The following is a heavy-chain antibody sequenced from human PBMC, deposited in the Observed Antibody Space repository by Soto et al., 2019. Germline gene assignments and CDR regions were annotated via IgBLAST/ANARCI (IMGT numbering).Heavy chain of an antibody. J-gene: IGHJ4*02. Sequence: SETLSLTCAVYGGSFSGYYWSWIRQPPGKGLEWIGEINHSGSTNYNPSLKSRVTISVDTSKNQFSLKLSSVTAADTAVYYCARGGYLVVVAAHFDYWGQGTLVTVSS. CDR1: GGSFSGYY. V-gene: IGHV4-34*01. CDR3: ARGGYLVVVAAHFDY. CDR2: INHSGST. D-gene: IGHD2-15*01.